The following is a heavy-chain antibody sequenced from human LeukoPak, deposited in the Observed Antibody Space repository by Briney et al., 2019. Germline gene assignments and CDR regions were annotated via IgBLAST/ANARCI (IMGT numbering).Heavy chain of an antibody. J-gene: IGHJ3*02. Sequence: ASVKVSCKASGNTFTGYYMHWVRQAPGQGLEWMGWINPNSGGTNYAQKFQGRVTMTRDTSISTAYMELSRLRSDDAAVYYCARGPDYDSSASSGLWTFDIWGQGTMVTVSS. CDR2: INPNSGGT. V-gene: IGHV1-2*02. D-gene: IGHD3-22*01. CDR3: ARGPDYDSSASSGLWTFDI. CDR1: GNTFTGYY.